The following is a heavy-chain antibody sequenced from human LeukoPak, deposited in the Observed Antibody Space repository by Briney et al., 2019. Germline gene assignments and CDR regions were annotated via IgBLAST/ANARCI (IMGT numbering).Heavy chain of an antibody. V-gene: IGHV3-23*01. CDR3: ARRDDGYYFDL. J-gene: IGHJ4*02. D-gene: IGHD3-22*01. CDR1: GFTFSTYT. Sequence: PGGTLRLSCAATGFTFSTYTMSWLRQAPGKGLEWVSTFGKSGNTYYADSMKGRFTISRDNSKNTLFLQMNSPRAEDTAVYDCARRDDGYYFDLWGQGTLVTVSS. CDR2: FGKSGNT.